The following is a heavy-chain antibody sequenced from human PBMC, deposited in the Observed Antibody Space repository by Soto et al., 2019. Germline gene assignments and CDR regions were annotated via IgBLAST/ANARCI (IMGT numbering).Heavy chain of an antibody. J-gene: IGHJ4*02. Sequence: PSETLSLTCTVSGGSISNNYWSWIRQTPGKGLEWIGYIYHTGSTKYNPSLNSRVTMLVDTSKNQFSLRLTSVTAADTAVYYCARHGYSTAWYGSWDSWGQGTLVTAPQ. CDR1: GGSISNNY. CDR2: IYHTGST. CDR3: ARHGYSTAWYGSWDS. D-gene: IGHD6-19*01. V-gene: IGHV4-59*08.